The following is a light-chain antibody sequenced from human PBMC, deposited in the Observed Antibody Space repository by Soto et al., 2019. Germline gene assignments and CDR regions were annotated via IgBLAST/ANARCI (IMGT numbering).Light chain of an antibody. CDR1: QSVSSSY. CDR3: QQFGSSSYT. Sequence: EIVLTQSPGALSLSPGERATLSCRASQSVSSSYLAWYQQKPGQAPRLLIYAASSRATGIPDRFSGSGSGTDFTLTISRLEPEDFAVYYCQQFGSSSYTFVQGTKLEIK. V-gene: IGKV3-20*01. CDR2: AAS. J-gene: IGKJ2*01.